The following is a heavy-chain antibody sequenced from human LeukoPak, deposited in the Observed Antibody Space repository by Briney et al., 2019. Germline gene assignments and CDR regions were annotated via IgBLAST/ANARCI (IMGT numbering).Heavy chain of an antibody. CDR3: XXXXXXGSSGYPNDY. CDR2: ISYDGSNK. D-gene: IGHD3-22*01. J-gene: IGHJ4*02. Sequence: GGSLRLSCAASGFTFSSYAMHWVRQAPGKGLEWVAVISYDGSNKYYADSVKGRFTISRDNSKNTLYLQMNSLRAEDTAVYYCXXXXXXGSSGYPNDYWGQGTLVTVSS. V-gene: IGHV3-30-3*01. CDR1: GFTFSSYA.